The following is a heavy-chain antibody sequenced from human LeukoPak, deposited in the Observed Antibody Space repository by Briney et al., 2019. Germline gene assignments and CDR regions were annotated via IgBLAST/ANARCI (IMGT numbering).Heavy chain of an antibody. CDR1: VFTFSSNG. CDR3: AKGRSGNQFDP. J-gene: IGHJ5*02. D-gene: IGHD2-15*01. Sequence: GGSLRLSCTASVFTFSSNGMHWVRHAPGKGLEWVAFIRHDGSNKFYADSVKGRFTISRDNANNMLYLQLYSLRAEDTAVYYCAKGRSGNQFDPWGEGTLVSVSS. V-gene: IGHV3-30*02. CDR2: IRHDGSNK.